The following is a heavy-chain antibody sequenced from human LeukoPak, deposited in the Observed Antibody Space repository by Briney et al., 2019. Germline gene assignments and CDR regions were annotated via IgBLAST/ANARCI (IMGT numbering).Heavy chain of an antibody. J-gene: IGHJ1*01. V-gene: IGHV4-34*01. D-gene: IGHD2-2*01. Sequence: PSETLSLTCAVYGGSFSAYYWSRILQPPGKGLEWIGEINHSGSTNYNPSLKSRVTISVDTSKNQFSLKLSSVTAADTAVYYCAAHCSSTSCYLFQHWGQGTLVTVSS. CDR3: AAHCSSTSCYLFQH. CDR2: INHSGST. CDR1: GGSFSAYY.